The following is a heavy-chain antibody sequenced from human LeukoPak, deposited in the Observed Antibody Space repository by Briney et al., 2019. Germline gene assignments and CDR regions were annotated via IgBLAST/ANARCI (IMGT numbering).Heavy chain of an antibody. V-gene: IGHV4-4*02. CDR1: GASITSNNW. CDR2: IYHSGST. D-gene: IGHD1-1*01. CDR3: ASRWRNGMDV. J-gene: IGHJ6*02. Sequence: SETLSLTCAVSGASITSNNWWGWVRQSPGKGLEWIGEIYHSGSTNSNPSLKSRVTMPVDKSKNQASLRLSSVTAADTAMYYCASRWRNGMDVWGQGTTVTVSS.